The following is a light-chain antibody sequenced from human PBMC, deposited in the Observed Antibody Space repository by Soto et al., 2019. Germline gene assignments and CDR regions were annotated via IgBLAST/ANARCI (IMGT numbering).Light chain of an antibody. CDR1: QSISSY. CDR3: QQSYSSPRT. Sequence: SASVGGIKSKTCRARQSISSYLNWYQQKPGQAPKLLIYAASSLASGVPSRFSGSGSGTDFTLTISSLQPEDFAGYYCQQSYSSPRTFGQGTKVDIK. V-gene: IGKV1-39*01. CDR2: AAS. J-gene: IGKJ1*01.